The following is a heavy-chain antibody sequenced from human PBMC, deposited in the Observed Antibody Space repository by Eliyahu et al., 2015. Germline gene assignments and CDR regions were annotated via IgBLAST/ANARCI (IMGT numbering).Heavy chain of an antibody. J-gene: IGHJ3*02. D-gene: IGHD3-9*01. CDR1: XFTXXYXX. V-gene: IGHV3-11*01. CDR3: ARAGYDILTGYPRDAFDI. CDR2: ISSSGSTI. Sequence: QVQLVESGGGLVKPGGSLSLSCAASXFTXXYXXXSWIPQXPGKGLGWVSYISSSGSTIYYADSVKGRFTISRDNAKNSLYLQMNSLRAEDTAVYYCARAGYDILTGYPRDAFDIWGQGTMVTVSS.